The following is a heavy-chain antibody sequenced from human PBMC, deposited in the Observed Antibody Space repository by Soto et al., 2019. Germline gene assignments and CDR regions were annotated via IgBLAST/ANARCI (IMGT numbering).Heavy chain of an antibody. Sequence: KGREWVSYISSSSSTIYYADSVKGRFTISRDNAKNSLYLQMNSLRDEDTAVYYCFFFQAGDGIRGRSAVSAFLLNRSSDL. J-gene: IGHJ2*01. V-gene: IGHV3-48*02. D-gene: IGHD2-15*01. CDR3: FFFQAGDGIRGRSAVSAFLLNRSSDL. CDR2: ISSSSSTI.